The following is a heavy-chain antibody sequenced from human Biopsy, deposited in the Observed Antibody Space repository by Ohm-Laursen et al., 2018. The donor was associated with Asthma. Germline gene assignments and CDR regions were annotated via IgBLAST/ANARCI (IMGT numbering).Heavy chain of an antibody. CDR3: ARDLRSDNWNPWGMDV. J-gene: IGHJ6*02. CDR2: ISYDGTNK. Sequence: RSLRLSCAASGFTFMTYGMHWVRQVPGKGLEWVAVISYDGTNKDYADSVKGRFTFFRDNSQNTLSLEMNSLRVEDTAVYYCARDLRSDNWNPWGMDVWGLGTTVTVAS. V-gene: IGHV3-30*03. CDR1: GFTFMTYG. D-gene: IGHD1-20*01.